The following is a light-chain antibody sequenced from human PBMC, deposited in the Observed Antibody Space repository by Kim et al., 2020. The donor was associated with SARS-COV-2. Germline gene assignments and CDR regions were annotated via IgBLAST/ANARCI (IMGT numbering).Light chain of an antibody. V-gene: IGKV3-15*01. CDR1: QSVSSN. J-gene: IGKJ4*01. CDR2: GAS. Sequence: EIVMTQSPATLSVSPGERATLSCRASQSVSSNLAWYQQKPGQAPRLLIYGASTRATGIPARFSGSGSGTEFTLTISSLQSEDCAVYYCQQYTTWPPLTFGGGTKLEI. CDR3: QQYTTWPPLT.